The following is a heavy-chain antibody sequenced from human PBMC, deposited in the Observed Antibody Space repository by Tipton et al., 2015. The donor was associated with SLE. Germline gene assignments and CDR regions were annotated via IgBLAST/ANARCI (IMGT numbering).Heavy chain of an antibody. CDR2: LGSDRGNE. J-gene: IGHJ4*02. Sequence: GSLRLSCAVSGFTFSRSGFHWVRQGPDRGLQWVAFLGSDRGNEHYADSVKGRFTISRDNFKNTVYLQMNSLKSEDTAIYYCVKGHPVASFWGQGTLVTVSS. V-gene: IGHV3-30*02. D-gene: IGHD4-23*01. CDR1: GFTFSRSG. CDR3: VKGHPVASF.